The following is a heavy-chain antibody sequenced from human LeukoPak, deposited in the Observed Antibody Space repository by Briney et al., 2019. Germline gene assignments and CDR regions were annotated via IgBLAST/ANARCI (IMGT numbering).Heavy chain of an antibody. V-gene: IGHV3-15*01. Sequence: GGSLRLSCAASGFTFSNAWMSWVRQAPGKGLEWVGRIKSKTDGGTTDYAAPVKGRFTISRDDSKNTLYLQMNSLKTEDTAVYYCTTGRRITIFGVVLDAFDIWGQGTMVTVSS. J-gene: IGHJ3*02. D-gene: IGHD3-3*01. CDR3: TTGRRITIFGVVLDAFDI. CDR2: IKSKTDGGTT. CDR1: GFTFSNAW.